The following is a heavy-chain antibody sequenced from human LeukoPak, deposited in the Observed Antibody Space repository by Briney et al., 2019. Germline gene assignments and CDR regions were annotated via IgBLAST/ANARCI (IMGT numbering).Heavy chain of an antibody. Sequence: PSETLSLTCAVYGGSFSGYYWSWIRQPPGKGLEWIGEINHSGSTNYNPSLKSRVTISVDTSKNQFSLKLSSVTTADTAVYYCAITTYYDFWSGYPPLDPPGVPGLDYWGQGTLVTVSS. CDR2: INHSGST. V-gene: IGHV4-34*01. CDR3: AITTYYDFWSGYPPLDPPGVPGLDY. D-gene: IGHD3-3*01. J-gene: IGHJ4*02. CDR1: GGSFSGYY.